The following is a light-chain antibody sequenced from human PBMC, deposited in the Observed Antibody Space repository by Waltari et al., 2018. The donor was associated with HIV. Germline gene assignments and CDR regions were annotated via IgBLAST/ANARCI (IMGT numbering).Light chain of an antibody. V-gene: IGLV2-8*01. Sequence: QSALTQPPSASGSPGQSVTISCTGTSSDVGGYNYVAWYQQHPGNAPKPIIYEVTARPSGGPDRFSGSKSGNTAALTVSGLQAEDEADYYCSSYAGSNKLVFGGGTKLTVV. CDR1: SSDVGGYNY. CDR3: SSYAGSNKLV. J-gene: IGLJ2*01. CDR2: EVT.